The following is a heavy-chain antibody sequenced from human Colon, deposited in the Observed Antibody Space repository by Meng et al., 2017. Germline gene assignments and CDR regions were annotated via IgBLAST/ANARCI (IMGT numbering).Heavy chain of an antibody. J-gene: IGHJ5*02. D-gene: IGHD3-10*01. CDR3: ARHAIWFGELLGWFDP. CDR2: IHPGDADT. CDR1: GYSFTSYW. Sequence: GESLKISCKGSGYSFTSYWIGWVRQMPGKGLEWMGIIHPGDADTRYSPSFQGQVTISADKSISTVYLQWSSLKASDTAIYYCARHAIWFGELLGWFDPWGQGTLVTVSS. V-gene: IGHV5-51*01.